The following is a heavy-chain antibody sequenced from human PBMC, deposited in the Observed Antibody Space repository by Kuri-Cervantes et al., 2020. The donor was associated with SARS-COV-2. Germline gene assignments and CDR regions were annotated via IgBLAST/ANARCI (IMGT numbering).Heavy chain of an antibody. CDR1: GYTFTSYG. CDR3: ARSSSSSVYYYYYMDV. Sequence: ASVKVSCKASGYTFTSYGISWVRQAPGQGLEWMGWISAYNGNTNYAQKFQGRVTITRNTSISTAYMELSSLRSEDTAVYYCARSSSSSVYYYYYMDVWGKGTTVTVSS. D-gene: IGHD6-6*01. CDR2: ISAYNGNT. V-gene: IGHV1-18*01. J-gene: IGHJ6*03.